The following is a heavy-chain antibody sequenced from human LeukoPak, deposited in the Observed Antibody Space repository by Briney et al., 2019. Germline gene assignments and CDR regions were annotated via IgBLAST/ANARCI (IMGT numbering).Heavy chain of an antibody. CDR2: TYYRSKWYN. J-gene: IGHJ4*02. CDR3: AREGSSNFDY. D-gene: IGHD2-15*01. V-gene: IGHV6-1*01. CDR1: GDSVSTNSAA. Sequence: SQTLSLTCAISGDSVSTNSAAWTWIRQSPSGGLGWLGRTYYRSKWYNDYAMSVKSRIIINPDTAKNQFSLQLNSVTSEDTAVYYCAREGSSNFDYWGQGTQVIISS.